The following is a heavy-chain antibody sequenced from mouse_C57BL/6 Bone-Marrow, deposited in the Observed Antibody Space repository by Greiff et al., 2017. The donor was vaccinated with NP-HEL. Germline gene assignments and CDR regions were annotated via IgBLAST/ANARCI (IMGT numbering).Heavy chain of an antibody. D-gene: IGHD2-3*01. CDR1: GYTFTSYG. CDR2: IYPRSGNT. Sequence: QVQLQPFGSELVKPGASVKISCKASGYTFTSYGLSWVKQRPGQGLEWIGEIYPRSGNTYYNEKFTGKAPLTADKSSSTAYVELRSLTSEDSAVYFCARLRIGGYWGYWGQGTTPTGAS. J-gene: IGHJ2*01. CDR3: ARLRIGGYWGY. V-gene: IGHV1-81*01.